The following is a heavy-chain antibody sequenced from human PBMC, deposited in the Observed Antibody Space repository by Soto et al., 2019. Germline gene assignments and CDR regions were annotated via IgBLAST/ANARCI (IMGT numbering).Heavy chain of an antibody. CDR2: INPNSGGT. CDR1: GYTFAGYY. V-gene: IGHV1-2*02. J-gene: IGHJ4*02. CDR3: ARVGSVVVTANDY. Sequence: XSVKVSCKASGYTFAGYYMHWVRQAPGQGLEWMGWINPNSGGTNYAQKFQGRVTMTRDTSISTAYMELSRLRSDDTAVYYCARVGSVVVTANDYWGQGTLVTVSS. D-gene: IGHD2-21*02.